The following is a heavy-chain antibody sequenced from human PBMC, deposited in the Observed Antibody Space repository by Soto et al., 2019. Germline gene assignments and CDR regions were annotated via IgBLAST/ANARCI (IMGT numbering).Heavy chain of an antibody. J-gene: IGHJ4*02. Sequence: PSETLSLTCTVSGGSISSSSYYWGWIRQPPGKGLEWIGSIYYSGSTYYNPSLKSRVTISVDTSKNQFSLKLSSVTAADTAVYYCARLGYSYGLAFDYSGQATLVTVSS. V-gene: IGHV4-39*01. CDR2: IYYSGST. D-gene: IGHD5-18*01. CDR3: ARLGYSYGLAFDY. CDR1: GGSISSSSYY.